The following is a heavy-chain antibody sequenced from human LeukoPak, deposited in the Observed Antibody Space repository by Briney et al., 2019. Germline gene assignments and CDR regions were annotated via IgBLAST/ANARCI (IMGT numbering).Heavy chain of an antibody. Sequence: ASVKVSCKASGYTFTSYGISWARQATGQGLEWMGWVSPNSGITGYAQKFQDRVTITGDTSISTAYMELSSLRSEDTAVYYCARGSPGGGDVETWGQGTLVTVSS. V-gene: IGHV1-8*03. D-gene: IGHD2-21*02. CDR3: ARGSPGGGDVET. CDR2: VSPNSGIT. J-gene: IGHJ4*02. CDR1: GYTFTSYG.